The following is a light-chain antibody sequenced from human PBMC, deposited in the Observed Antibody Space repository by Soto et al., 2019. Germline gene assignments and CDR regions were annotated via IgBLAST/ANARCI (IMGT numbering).Light chain of an antibody. CDR1: QTIYSN. V-gene: IGKV3-20*01. CDR2: GAS. CDR3: QQYGSSSIT. Sequence: IGMTQSPATLSVSPGERATLSCRASQTIYSNVAWYQQKPGQAPRLLIYGASSRATGIPDRFSGSGSGTDFTLTISRLEPEDFAVYYCQQYGSSSITFGQGTRLEIK. J-gene: IGKJ5*01.